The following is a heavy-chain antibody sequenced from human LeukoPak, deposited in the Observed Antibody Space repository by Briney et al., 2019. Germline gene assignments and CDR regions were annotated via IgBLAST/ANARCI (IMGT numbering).Heavy chain of an antibody. CDR3: ASSRSGDGYIY. V-gene: IGHV1-69*13. Sequence: SVKVSCQASGYGITGYYIHWVRQAPGQGLEWMGGIIPIFGTANYAQKFQGRVTITADESTSTAYMELSSLRSEDTAVYYCASSRSGDGYIYWGQGTLVTVSS. D-gene: IGHD5-24*01. J-gene: IGHJ4*02. CDR2: IIPIFGTA. CDR1: GYGITGYY.